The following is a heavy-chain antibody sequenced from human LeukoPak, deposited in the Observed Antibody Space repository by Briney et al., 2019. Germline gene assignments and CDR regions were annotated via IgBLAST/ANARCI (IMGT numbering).Heavy chain of an antibody. V-gene: IGHV4-38-2*02. Sequence: SETLSLTCTVSGYSISSGYYWGWIRQPPGKGLEWIGSIYHSGSTYYNPSLKSRVTISVDSSKNQFSLKLSSVTAADTAVYYCARGRGWSSSWYGHYFDYWGQGTLVTVSS. J-gene: IGHJ4*02. CDR1: GYSISSGYY. D-gene: IGHD6-13*01. CDR2: IYHSGST. CDR3: ARGRGWSSSWYGHYFDY.